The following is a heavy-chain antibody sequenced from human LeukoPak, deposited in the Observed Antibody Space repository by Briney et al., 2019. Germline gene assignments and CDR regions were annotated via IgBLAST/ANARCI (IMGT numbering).Heavy chain of an antibody. V-gene: IGHV3-33*01. CDR2: IWYDGTNK. CDR3: AREMVEVGASN. D-gene: IGHD1-26*01. CDR1: GFTFSSYG. Sequence: GGSLRLSCAASGFTFSSYGMHWVRQAPGKGLEWVALIWYDGTNKYYADSVKGRFTISRDNSKNTLYLQMNSLRAEDRAVYYCAREMVEVGASNWGQGTLVTVSS. J-gene: IGHJ4*02.